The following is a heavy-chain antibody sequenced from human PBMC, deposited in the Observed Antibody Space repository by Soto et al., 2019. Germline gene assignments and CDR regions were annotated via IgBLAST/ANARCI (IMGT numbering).Heavy chain of an antibody. CDR1: GFTLSSHV. CDR3: ARSRGYDFWSGNYDMDV. Sequence: GGSLSLSCAASGFTLSSHVMNWVRQAPGKGLEWVSSISSSGNSRYYADSVKGRFTISRENSKNTVYLEMINSLRAEDTAVYYCARSRGYDFWSGNYDMDVWGQGTTVTVSS. J-gene: IGHJ6*02. V-gene: IGHV3-23*01. CDR2: ISSSGNSR. D-gene: IGHD3-3*01.